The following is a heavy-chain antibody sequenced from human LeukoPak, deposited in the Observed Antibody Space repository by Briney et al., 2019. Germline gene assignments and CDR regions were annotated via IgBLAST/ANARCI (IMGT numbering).Heavy chain of an antibody. CDR3: ARGVYGMDV. J-gene: IGHJ6*02. CDR2: INHSGST. CDR1: GGSFSSYY. V-gene: IGHV4-34*01. Sequence: PSETLSLTCAVYGGSFSSYYWSWIRQPPGRGLEWIGEINHSGSTNYNPSLKSRVTISVDTSKNQFSLKLSSVTAADTAVYYCARGVYGMDVWGQGTTVTVSS.